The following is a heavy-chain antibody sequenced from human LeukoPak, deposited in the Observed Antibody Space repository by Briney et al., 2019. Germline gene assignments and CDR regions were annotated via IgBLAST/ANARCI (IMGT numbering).Heavy chain of an antibody. CDR2: IDHAGTNAGT. J-gene: IGHJ3*02. CDR3: AKNWGPLDM. CDR1: GFTFSDFS. D-gene: IGHD3-16*01. Sequence: GGSLRLCCAASGFTFSDFSMTWVRQAPWKGLEWVSSIDHAGTNAGTYYADSVKGRFTISRDNSKNTLCLQLNSLRADDTAVYYCAKNWGPLDMRGQGTMVTVSS. V-gene: IGHV3-23*03.